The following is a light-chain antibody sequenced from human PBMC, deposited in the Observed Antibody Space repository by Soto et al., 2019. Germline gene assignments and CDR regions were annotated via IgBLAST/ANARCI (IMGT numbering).Light chain of an antibody. CDR3: CSYGGTFYV. CDR1: SSDVDDYNY. Sequence: LAQPRSVSGSPGQSVTISCTGTSSDVDDYNYVSWFQQHPGKAPKLMIYDVSERPSGVPDRFSGSKSGNTASLTISGLQAEDEADYYCCSYGGTFYVFGTGTKVTVL. CDR2: DVS. V-gene: IGLV2-11*01. J-gene: IGLJ1*01.